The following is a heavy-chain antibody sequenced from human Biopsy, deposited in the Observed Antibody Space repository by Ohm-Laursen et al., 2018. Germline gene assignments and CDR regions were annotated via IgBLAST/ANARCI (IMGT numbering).Heavy chain of an antibody. CDR3: ARAGVGSDGTDSYYYGMDV. V-gene: IGHV1-46*01. CDR2: ISPSGATT. Sequence: SVKVSCKASGNTFATYHIHWVQQAPGQGLEWMGVISPSGATTSFSQKFQGRITMTRDTSTGTVYMDLNSLGSEDTAVYYCARAGVGSDGTDSYYYGMDVWGPGTTVTVSS. J-gene: IGHJ6*02. D-gene: IGHD5-24*01. CDR1: GNTFATYH.